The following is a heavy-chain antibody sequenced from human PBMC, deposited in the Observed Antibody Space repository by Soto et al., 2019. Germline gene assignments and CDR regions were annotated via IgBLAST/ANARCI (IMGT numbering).Heavy chain of an antibody. D-gene: IGHD3-22*01. Sequence: GGSLRLSCAASGFTFSTYWMHWVRQAPGRGLVWVSRINSDGSSTNYADSVKGRFTILRDNAKNTLYLQMNSLRAEDTAVYYCAKDPTPPYYYDSSGRYFDYWGQGTLVTVSS. V-gene: IGHV3-74*01. J-gene: IGHJ4*02. CDR2: INSDGSST. CDR1: GFTFSTYW. CDR3: AKDPTPPYYYDSSGRYFDY.